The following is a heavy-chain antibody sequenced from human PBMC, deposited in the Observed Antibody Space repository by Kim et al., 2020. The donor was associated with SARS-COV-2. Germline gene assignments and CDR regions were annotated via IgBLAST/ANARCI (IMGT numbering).Heavy chain of an antibody. CDR3: ARLVGEGSGWYYYYYYGMDV. Sequence: GGSLRLSCAASGFTFSSYEMNWVRQAPGKGLEWVSYISSSGSTIYYADSVKGRFTISRDNAKNSLYLQMNSLRAEDTAVYYCARLVGEGSGWYYYYYYGMDVWGQGTTVTVSS. V-gene: IGHV3-48*03. CDR2: ISSSGSTI. CDR1: GFTFSSYE. D-gene: IGHD6-19*01. J-gene: IGHJ6*02.